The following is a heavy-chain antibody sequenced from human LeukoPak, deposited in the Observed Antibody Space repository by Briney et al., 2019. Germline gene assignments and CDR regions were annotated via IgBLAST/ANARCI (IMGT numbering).Heavy chain of an antibody. D-gene: IGHD1-26*01. CDR3: ARDGVTGGAVDY. CDR2: IWYDGSNK. CDR1: GFTFSSYG. Sequence: LPGRSLRLSCAASGFTFSSYGMHWVRQAPGKGLEWVVVIWYDGSNKYYADSVKGRFTISRDNSKNTLYLQMNSLRAEDTAVYYCARDGVTGGAVDYWGQGTLVTVSS. V-gene: IGHV3-33*01. J-gene: IGHJ4*02.